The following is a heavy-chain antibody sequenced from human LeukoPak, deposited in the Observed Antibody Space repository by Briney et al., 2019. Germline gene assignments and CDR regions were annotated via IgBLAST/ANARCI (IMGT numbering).Heavy chain of an antibody. CDR1: GYTFTDYY. CDR2: INSNDGGT. CDR3: ARYLGGYDYFDY. J-gene: IGHJ4*02. V-gene: IGHV1-2*02. Sequence: ASVKVSCKTSGYTFTDYYLHWVRQAPGQGLEWRGWINSNDGGTNYAQNFQDRVTMTRDTSINTVFMELNRLRSDDTAVFFCARYLGGYDYFDYWGQGTLVTVSS. D-gene: IGHD5-12*01.